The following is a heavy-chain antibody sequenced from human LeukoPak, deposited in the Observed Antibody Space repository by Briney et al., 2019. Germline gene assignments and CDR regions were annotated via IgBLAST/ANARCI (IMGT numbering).Heavy chain of an antibody. V-gene: IGHV3-64*01. Sequence: GGSLRLSCAASGFDFGNYAMHWVRQAPGKGLEYVSAITAYGTGTYYANSVKGRFTVSRDNSRNTLYLLMGSLRAEDMAVYYCARAPTTVSYHFDSWGQGTLVTVSS. CDR2: ITAYGTGT. CDR1: GFDFGNYA. D-gene: IGHD1/OR15-1a*01. CDR3: ARAPTTVSYHFDS. J-gene: IGHJ4*02.